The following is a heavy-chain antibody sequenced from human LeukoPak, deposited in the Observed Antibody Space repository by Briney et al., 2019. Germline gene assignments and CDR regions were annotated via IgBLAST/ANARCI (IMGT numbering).Heavy chain of an antibody. D-gene: IGHD6-13*01. Sequence: PGGSLRLSCAASGLTFSSYNMNWVRQAPGKGPEWVAYITASDTTKYYADSVKGRFTISRDNAKKSLFLQMNRLRAEDTAVYYCAAASAFSSSWRSWGQGTVVSVSS. CDR1: GLTFSSYN. CDR3: AAASAFSSSWRS. V-gene: IGHV3-48*01. CDR2: ITASDTTK. J-gene: IGHJ5*02.